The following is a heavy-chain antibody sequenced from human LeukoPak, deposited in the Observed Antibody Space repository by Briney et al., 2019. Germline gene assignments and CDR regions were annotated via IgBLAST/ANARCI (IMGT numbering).Heavy chain of an antibody. CDR3: AKKIAPFNYYYGMDV. CDR2: ISGSGGST. J-gene: IGHJ6*04. V-gene: IGHV3-23*01. D-gene: IGHD6-13*01. CDR1: GFTFSSYA. Sequence: PGRSLRLSCAASGFTFSSYAMSWVRQAPGKGLEWVSAISGSGGSTYYADSVKGRFTISRDNSKNTLYLQMNSLRAEDTAVYYCAKKIAPFNYYYGMDVWGKGTTVTVSS.